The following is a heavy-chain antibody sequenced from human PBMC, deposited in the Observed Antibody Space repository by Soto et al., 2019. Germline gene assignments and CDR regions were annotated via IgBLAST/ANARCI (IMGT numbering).Heavy chain of an antibody. CDR1: GYTLTELS. J-gene: IGHJ4*02. CDR2: FVPVFGEA. V-gene: IGHV1-24*01. CDR3: ATGHYYDSSGYYSDY. D-gene: IGHD3-22*01. Sequence: GASVKVSCKVSGYTLTELSMHWVRQAPGKGLEWMGGFVPVFGEAIYAQKFQGRVTITADESTSTAYMELSSLRSEDTAVYYCATGHYYDSSGYYSDYWGQGTLVTVSS.